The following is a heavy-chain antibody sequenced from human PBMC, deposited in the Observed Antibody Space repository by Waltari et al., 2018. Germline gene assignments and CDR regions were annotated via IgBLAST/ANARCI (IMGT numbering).Heavy chain of an antibody. CDR1: GASFSDYY. CDR2: ILHPGSS. CDR3: TRGGNYDFWSHRPFVDP. V-gene: IGHV4-34*01. Sequence: QVQLQQWGAGLLGPSETLSLTCAVYGASFSDYYWGWVRQPPGKGREWIGQILHPGSSNSNPARKSRVTLSLGTPRSQFSRRLRSVTAADTALYFCTRGGNYDFWSHRPFVDPWGQGTLVTVSS. D-gene: IGHD3-3*01. J-gene: IGHJ5*02.